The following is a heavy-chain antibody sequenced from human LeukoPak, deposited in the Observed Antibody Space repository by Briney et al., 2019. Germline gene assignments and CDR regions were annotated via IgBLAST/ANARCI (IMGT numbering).Heavy chain of an antibody. D-gene: IGHD6-6*01. CDR2: IYHSGST. J-gene: IGHJ4*02. V-gene: IGHV4-30-2*01. Sequence: SETLSLTCTVSGGSISSGGYYWSWIRQPPGKGLEWIGYIYHSGSTYYYPSLKSRVTISVDRSKNQFSLKLSSVTAADTAVYYCARTLVGFDYWGQGTLVTVSS. CDR1: GGSISSGGYY. CDR3: ARTLVGFDY.